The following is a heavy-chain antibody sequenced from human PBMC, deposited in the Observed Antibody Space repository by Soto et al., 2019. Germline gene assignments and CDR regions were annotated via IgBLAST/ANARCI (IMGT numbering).Heavy chain of an antibody. D-gene: IGHD2-15*01. CDR1: RASINYGGYF. Sequence: QVQLQESGPGLVKPSQTLSLTCTVSRASINYGGYFWNWIRQRPGKGLEWIGSIYYNGTIYYNPSLQSRVAISGDTSKKQVFLNLSSVTVADTAVYYCARGGRVPTTRSLFEYWGQGTLVTVSS. CDR2: IYYNGTI. J-gene: IGHJ4*02. CDR3: ARGGRVPTTRSLFEY. V-gene: IGHV4-31*03.